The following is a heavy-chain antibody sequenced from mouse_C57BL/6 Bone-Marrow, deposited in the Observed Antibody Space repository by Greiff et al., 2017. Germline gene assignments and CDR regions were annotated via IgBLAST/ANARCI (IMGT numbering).Heavy chain of an antibody. V-gene: IGHV5-4*03. J-gene: IGHJ3*01. D-gene: IGHD1-1*01. CDR3: ASPLLLRSSWFAY. Sequence: DVMLVESGGGLVKPGGSLKLPCAASGFTFSSYAMSWVRQTPEKRLEWVATISDGGSYTYYPDNVKGRFTISRDNAKNNLYLQMSHLKSEDTAMYYCASPLLLRSSWFAYWGQGTLVTVSA. CDR1: GFTFSSYA. CDR2: ISDGGSYT.